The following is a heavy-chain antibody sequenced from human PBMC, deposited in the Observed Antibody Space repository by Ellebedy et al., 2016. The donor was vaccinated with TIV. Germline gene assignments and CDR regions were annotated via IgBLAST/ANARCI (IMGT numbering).Heavy chain of an antibody. CDR2: IRSKAYGGTT. CDR3: TTDTLGYCSGGSCYSSY. V-gene: IGHV3-49*03. D-gene: IGHD2-15*01. Sequence: GESLKISXTASGFTFGDYAMSWFRQAPGKGLEWIGFIRSKAYGGTTEYAASVKGRFTISRDDSKSIAYLQMNSLKTEDTAVYYCTTDTLGYCSGGSCYSSYWGQGTLVTVSS. CDR1: GFTFGDYA. J-gene: IGHJ4*02.